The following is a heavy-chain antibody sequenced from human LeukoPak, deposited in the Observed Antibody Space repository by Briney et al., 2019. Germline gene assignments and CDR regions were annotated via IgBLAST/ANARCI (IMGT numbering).Heavy chain of an antibody. CDR1: GLTFSNYA. CDR3: AIHESSIPY. Sequence: PGGSLRLSCAASGLTFSNYAMTWVRQAPGNGQEWVSGISAGSGSTYYADSMKGRFTISRDNSKNTLYLQMSSLRAEDTAIYYCAIHESSIPYWGQGTLVTVSS. CDR2: ISAGSGST. V-gene: IGHV3-23*01. D-gene: IGHD1-26*01. J-gene: IGHJ4*02.